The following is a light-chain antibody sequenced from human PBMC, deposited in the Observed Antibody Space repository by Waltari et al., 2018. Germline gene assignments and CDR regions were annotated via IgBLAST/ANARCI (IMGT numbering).Light chain of an antibody. CDR3: QQYTNYPLT. V-gene: IGKV1-5*03. CDR1: RSVSDW. Sequence: DIQMTQYPSTLSASVGDRVTITCRASRSVSDWVAWYQQKPGKAPKPLIYQASNLESGVPSRLSGSGSGTEFTLTISSVQPDDFATYYCQQYTNYPLTFGGGTRVEI. J-gene: IGKJ4*01. CDR2: QAS.